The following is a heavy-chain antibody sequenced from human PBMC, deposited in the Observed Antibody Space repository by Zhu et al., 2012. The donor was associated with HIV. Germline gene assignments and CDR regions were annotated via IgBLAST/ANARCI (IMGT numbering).Heavy chain of an antibody. J-gene: IGHJ3*01. CDR2: IYYGGST. CDR1: GGTISSSSYF. V-gene: IGHV4-39*01. Sequence: QVQLQESGPGLVKPSETLSLTCTVSGGTISSSSYFWAWIRQTPGKGLEWIGSIYYGGSTHYNPSLKSRLSISVDTSKNQFSLKLSSVTAADTALYHCAKTRPVLVLVCLSIVWGQGTMVTVSS. CDR3: AKTRPVLVLVCLSIV. D-gene: IGHD6-13*01.